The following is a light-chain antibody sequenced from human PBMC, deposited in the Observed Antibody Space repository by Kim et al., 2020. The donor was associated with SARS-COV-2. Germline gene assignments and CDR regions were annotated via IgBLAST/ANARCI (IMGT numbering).Light chain of an antibody. CDR2: DVS. CDR3: SSHTTSSTDV. CDR1: SSDVGDYNY. Sequence: GQSITISCTGTSSDVGDYNYVSWYQQHTGKAPKLMIYDVSERTSGVSNRFSGSKSGNTASLTISGLQAEDEADYYCSSHTTSSTDVFGGGTKVTVL. J-gene: IGLJ2*01. V-gene: IGLV2-14*04.